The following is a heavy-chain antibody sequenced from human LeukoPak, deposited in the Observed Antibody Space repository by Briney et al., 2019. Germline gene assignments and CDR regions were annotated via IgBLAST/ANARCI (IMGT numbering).Heavy chain of an antibody. CDR2: IIPIFGTA. Sequence: SVKVSCKASGYTFTGYYIHWVRQAPGQGLEWMGGIIPIFGTANYAQKFQGRVTITADESTSTAYMELSSLRSEDTAVYYCARSTMVRGVIRWFDPWGQGTLVTVSS. D-gene: IGHD3-10*01. CDR1: GYTFTGYY. J-gene: IGHJ5*02. CDR3: ARSTMVRGVIRWFDP. V-gene: IGHV1-69*13.